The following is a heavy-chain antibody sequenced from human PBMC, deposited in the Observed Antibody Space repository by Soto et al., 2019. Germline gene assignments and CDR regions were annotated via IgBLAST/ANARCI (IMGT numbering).Heavy chain of an antibody. CDR3: ASGHWLWFGAL. J-gene: IGHJ1*01. CDR1: GFTVSSNH. Sequence: EVQLVESGGGLVQPGGSLRLSCAASGFTVSSNHMSWVRQAPGKGLEWVSLIYTGDNTLYADSVKGRFTISRHKSQNTPDLQMTSLKTEATAVAYCASGHWLWFGALWGQGTVVTVSS. D-gene: IGHD3-10*01. CDR2: IYTGDNT. V-gene: IGHV3-53*04.